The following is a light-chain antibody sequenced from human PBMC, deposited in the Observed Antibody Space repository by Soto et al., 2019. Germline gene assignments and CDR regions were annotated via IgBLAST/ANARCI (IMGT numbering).Light chain of an antibody. CDR1: QSISTW. CDR3: QQHNGYSERM. CDR2: GAS. V-gene: IGKV1-5*01. Sequence: DIQMTQSPSTLSASAGDRVTITCRASQSISTWLAWYQQKPGKAPKLLIYGASSLASGVPSRFSGSGSGTEFTFTISSLQPDDFATYYCQQHNGYSERMFGQGTKVDIK. J-gene: IGKJ1*01.